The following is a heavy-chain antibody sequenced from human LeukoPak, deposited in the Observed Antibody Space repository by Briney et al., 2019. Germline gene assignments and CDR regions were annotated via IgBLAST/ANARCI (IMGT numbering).Heavy chain of an antibody. CDR1: GGSISSSSYY. CDR2: IYYSGST. CDR3: ARAGPHDYSNYWWFDP. D-gene: IGHD4-11*01. Sequence: SETLSLTCTVSGGSISSSSYYWGWIRRPPGKGLEWTGYIYYSGSTYYNPSLKSRVTISVDTSKNQFSLKLSSVTAADTAVYYCARAGPHDYSNYWWFDPWGQGTLVTVSS. V-gene: IGHV4-31*03. J-gene: IGHJ5*02.